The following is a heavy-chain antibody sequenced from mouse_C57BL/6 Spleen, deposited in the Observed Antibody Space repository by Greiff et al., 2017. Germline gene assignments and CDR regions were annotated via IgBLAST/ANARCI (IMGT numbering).Heavy chain of an antibody. V-gene: IGHV7-1*01. CDR1: GFTFSDFY. J-gene: IGHJ1*03. D-gene: IGHD1-1*01. CDR3: ARDPHYYGSRHWYFDV. CDR2: SRNKANDYTT. Sequence: EVKLVESGGGLVQSGRSLRLSCATSGFTFSDFYMEWVRQAPGKGLEWIAASRNKANDYTTEYSASVKGRFIVSRDTSQSILYLQMNALRAEDTAIYYCARDPHYYGSRHWYFDVWGTGTTVTVSS.